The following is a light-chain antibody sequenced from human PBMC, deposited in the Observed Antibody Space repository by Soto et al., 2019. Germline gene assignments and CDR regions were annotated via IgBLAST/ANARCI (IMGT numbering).Light chain of an antibody. CDR2: AAS. CDR1: QGISSY. Sequence: DIQFTQSPFFLSASVGFRVTITCRASQGISSYLVWYQQKAGRDPKSMIYAASTLQSGVPSRFSGSGSGTEFTLTINSLRPEDSATYYCRQHKSYPLTFGKGTRREIK. V-gene: IGKV1-9*01. CDR3: RQHKSYPLT. J-gene: IGKJ5*01.